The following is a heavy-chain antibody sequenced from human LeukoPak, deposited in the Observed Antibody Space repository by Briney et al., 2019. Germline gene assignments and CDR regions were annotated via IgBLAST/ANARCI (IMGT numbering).Heavy chain of an antibody. V-gene: IGHV4-59*01. CDR3: ARSELLWFGGVNSGFDY. J-gene: IGHJ4*02. CDR1: GGSISSYY. Sequence: SETLSLTCTVSGGSISSYYWSWIRQPPGKGLGWIGYIYYSGSTNYNPSLKNRVTISLDTSKNQFSLKLSSVTAADTAVYYCARSELLWFGGVNSGFDYWGQGTLVTVSS. D-gene: IGHD3-10*01. CDR2: IYYSGST.